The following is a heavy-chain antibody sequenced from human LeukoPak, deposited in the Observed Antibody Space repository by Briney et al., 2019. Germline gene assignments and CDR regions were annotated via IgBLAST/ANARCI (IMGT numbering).Heavy chain of an antibody. Sequence: ASVKVSCKASGGTFSSYAISWVRQAPGQGLEWTGRIIPILGIANYAQKFQGRVTITADKSTSTAYMELSSLRSEDTAVYYCARGPGWELLRDYDYWGQGTLVTVSS. CDR3: ARGPGWELLRDYDY. CDR1: GGTFSSYA. D-gene: IGHD1-26*01. CDR2: IIPILGIA. J-gene: IGHJ4*02. V-gene: IGHV1-69*04.